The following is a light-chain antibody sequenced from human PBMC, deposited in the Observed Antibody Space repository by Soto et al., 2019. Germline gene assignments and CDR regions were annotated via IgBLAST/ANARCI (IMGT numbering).Light chain of an antibody. CDR1: QSISSY. CDR2: AAS. J-gene: IGKJ1*01. CDR3: PQSYSTPK. V-gene: IGKV1-39*01. Sequence: DIQMTQSPSSLSASVGDRVTITCRASQSISSYLNWYQQKPGKAPKLLIYAASSLQSGVPSRFSGSGSGTDFTLTISSLQPEDFATYYCPQSYSTPKFGQGTKVEIK.